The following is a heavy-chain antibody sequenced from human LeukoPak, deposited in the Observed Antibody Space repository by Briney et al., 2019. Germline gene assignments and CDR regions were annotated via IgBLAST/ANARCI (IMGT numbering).Heavy chain of an antibody. CDR2: ISAYNGNT. Sequence: GASVKVSCKASGYTFTGYYMHWVRQAPGQGVEWMGWISAYNGNTNYAQKLQGRVTMTTDTSTSTAYMELRSLRSDDTAVYYCARDFGELLWFGELLPPSYWGQGTLVTVSS. V-gene: IGHV1-18*04. CDR1: GYTFTGYY. D-gene: IGHD3-10*01. J-gene: IGHJ4*02. CDR3: ARDFGELLWFGELLPPSY.